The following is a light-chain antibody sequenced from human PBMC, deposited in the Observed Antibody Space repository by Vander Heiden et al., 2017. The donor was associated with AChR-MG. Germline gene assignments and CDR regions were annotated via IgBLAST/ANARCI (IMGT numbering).Light chain of an antibody. V-gene: IGLV1-47*01. CDR1: SSNIGSNY. Sequence: QSVLTQPPSVSGPPGQRVTISCSGSSSNIGSNYVYWSHHPPGPAPQPPISGNNQRPSGVPDRFSGSRSGTSASLSIGGLGSEDEADYYCAAWDDSLSGLFGGGTKLTVL. J-gene: IGLJ2*01. CDR2: GNN. CDR3: AAWDDSLSGL.